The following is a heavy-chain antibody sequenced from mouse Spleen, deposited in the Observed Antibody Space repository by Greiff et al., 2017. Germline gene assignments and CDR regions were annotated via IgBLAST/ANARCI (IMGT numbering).Heavy chain of an antibody. CDR2: ISSGGSYT. D-gene: IGHD1-1*01. CDR1: GFTFSSYG. Sequence: DVMLVESGGDLVKPGGSLKLSCAASGFTFSSYGMSWVRQTPDKRLEWVATISSGGSYTYYPDSVKGRFTISRDNAKNTLYLQMSSLKSEDTAMYYCARGSSYFDYWGQGTTLTVSS. CDR3: ARGSSYFDY. J-gene: IGHJ2*01. V-gene: IGHV5-6*02.